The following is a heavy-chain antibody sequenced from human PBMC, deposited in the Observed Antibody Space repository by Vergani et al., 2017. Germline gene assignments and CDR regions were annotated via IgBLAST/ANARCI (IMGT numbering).Heavy chain of an antibody. CDR3: ARDYPVSPSYDDFWSGSTIDY. CDR2: ISYDGSNK. V-gene: IGHV3-30-3*01. Sequence: QVQLVESGGGVVQPGRSLRLSCAASGFTFSSYAMHWVRQAPGKGLEWVAVISYDGSNKYYADSVKGRFTISSDNSKNTLYLQMNSLRAEDTAVYYCARDYPVSPSYDDFWSGSTIDYWGQGTLVTVSS. J-gene: IGHJ4*02. CDR1: GFTFSSYA. D-gene: IGHD3-3*01.